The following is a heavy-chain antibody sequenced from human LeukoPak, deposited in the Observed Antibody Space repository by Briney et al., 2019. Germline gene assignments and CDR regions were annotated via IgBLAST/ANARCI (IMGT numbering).Heavy chain of an antibody. V-gene: IGHV1-8*01. CDR1: GYTFTSYD. Sequence: ASVKVSCKASGYTFTSYDINWVRQASGQGLEWMGWMNPNSGNTGYAQKFQGRVTMTRNTSISTAYMELSSLRSEDTAVYYCARALRYCSSTSCPSYYYMDVWGKGTTVTVYS. D-gene: IGHD2-2*01. J-gene: IGHJ6*03. CDR3: ARALRYCSSTSCPSYYYMDV. CDR2: MNPNSGNT.